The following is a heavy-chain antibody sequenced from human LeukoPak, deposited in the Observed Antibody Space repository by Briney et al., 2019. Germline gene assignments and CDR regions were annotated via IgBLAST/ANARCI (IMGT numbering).Heavy chain of an antibody. J-gene: IGHJ6*02. CDR3: ARGAAVVGWRCLDV. D-gene: IGHD6-13*01. Sequence: GGSLRLSCAASGFSVSSNYLNWVRQASGKGLEGVLVIYGGGGTYSADSVKGRFTISRDDSKNTLYLQMNSLRDEDTAVYYCARGAAVVGWRCLDVWGQGTTVTVSS. CDR2: IYGGGGT. V-gene: IGHV3-66*01. CDR1: GFSVSSNY.